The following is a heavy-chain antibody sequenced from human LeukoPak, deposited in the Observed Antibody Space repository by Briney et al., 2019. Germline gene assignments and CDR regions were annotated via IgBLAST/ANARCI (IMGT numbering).Heavy chain of an antibody. CDR3: AREFANSNYYDSSAYPGYFDY. D-gene: IGHD3-22*01. CDR1: GGSISSSSYY. V-gene: IGHV4-39*07. J-gene: IGHJ4*02. Sequence: SETLSLTCTVSGGSISSSSYYWGWIRQPPGKGLEWIGSIYYSGGTYYNPSLKSRVTISVDTSKNQFSLKLSSVTAADTAVYYCAREFANSNYYDSSAYPGYFDYWGQGTLVTVSS. CDR2: IYYSGGT.